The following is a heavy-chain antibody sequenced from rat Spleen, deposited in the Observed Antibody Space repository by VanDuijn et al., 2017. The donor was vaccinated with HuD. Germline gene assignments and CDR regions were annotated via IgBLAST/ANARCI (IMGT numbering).Heavy chain of an antibody. J-gene: IGHJ4*01. CDR3: AAHDYYVMDA. V-gene: IGHV5-31*01. Sequence: EVQLVESGGGLVQPGRSLKLSCVASGFTFNNYWMTWIRQAPGKGLEWIASISTGGGNTYYPDSVKGRFTISRDNAKSTLYLQMNSLRSEDTATYYCAAHDYYVMDAWGQGASVTVSS. CDR1: GFTFNNYW. CDR2: ISTGGGNT.